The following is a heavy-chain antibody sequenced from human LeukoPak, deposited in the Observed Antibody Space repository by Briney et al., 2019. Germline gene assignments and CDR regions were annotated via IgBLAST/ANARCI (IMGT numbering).Heavy chain of an antibody. J-gene: IGHJ5*02. V-gene: IGHV4-34*01. CDR3: ARQHGSSSSCYFDP. D-gene: IGHD2-2*01. CDR1: GGSFSGYY. CDR2: INHSRST. Sequence: PSETLSLTCAVYGGSFSGYYWSFIRQPPGKGLEWIGEINHSRSTNYNPSLKSRVTISVDTSKNQFSLKLSSVTAADTAIYYCARQHGSSSSCYFDPWGQGTLVTVSS.